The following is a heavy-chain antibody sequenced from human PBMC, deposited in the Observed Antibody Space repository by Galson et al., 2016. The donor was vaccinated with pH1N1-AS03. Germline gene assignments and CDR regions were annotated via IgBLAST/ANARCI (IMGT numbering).Heavy chain of an antibody. J-gene: IGHJ4*02. D-gene: IGHD3-3*01. V-gene: IGHV1-18*01. CDR2: ISAYYGDT. Sequence: SVKVSCKASGYTFTTYGISWVRQATGQGLEWMGWISAYYGDTHFAHKFQDRVTLTRDTSTATAYMELRNLRSDDTAVYYCARETRSSGVVVFNYWGQGTLVTVSS. CDR1: GYTFTTYG. CDR3: ARETRSSGVVVFNY.